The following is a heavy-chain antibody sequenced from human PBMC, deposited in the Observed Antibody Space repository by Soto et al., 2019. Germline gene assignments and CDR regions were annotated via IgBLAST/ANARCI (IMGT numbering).Heavy chain of an antibody. D-gene: IGHD3-22*01. J-gene: IGHJ4*02. V-gene: IGHV3-33*01. CDR2: IWYDGSNK. CDR1: GFTFSSYG. CDR3: ARDMDSSGYYLCY. Sequence: GGSMRLSCAASGFTFSSYGMHCVRQAPDKGLEWVAVIWYDGSNKYYADSVKGRFTISRDNSKNTLYLQMNSLRAEDTAVYYCARDMDSSGYYLCYWGQGTLVTVSS.